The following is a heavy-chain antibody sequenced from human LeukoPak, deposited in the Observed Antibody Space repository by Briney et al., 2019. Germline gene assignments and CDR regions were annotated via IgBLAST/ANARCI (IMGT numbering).Heavy chain of an antibody. D-gene: IGHD2-21*02. J-gene: IGHJ6*03. Sequence: GASVRVSCKASGYTFTNYDINWVRQATGQGLEWMGWMNPNSGNTGFAQKFQGRVTTTRNTSISTAYMELSSLRSEDTAVYYSARGFGEAYCGGDCYSNYYYYMDVWGKGTTVTVSS. CDR1: GYTFTNYD. CDR2: MNPNSGNT. CDR3: ARGFGEAYCGGDCYSNYYYYMDV. V-gene: IGHV1-8*03.